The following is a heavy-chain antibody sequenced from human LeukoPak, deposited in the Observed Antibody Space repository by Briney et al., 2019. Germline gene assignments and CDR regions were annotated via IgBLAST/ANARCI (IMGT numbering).Heavy chain of an antibody. Sequence: SETLSLTCTVSGGSISSYYWSWIRQPPGKGLEWIGYIYTSGSTNYNPSLKSRVTISVDTSKNQFSLKLSSVTAAGTAVYYCARHGYYGSGSYDLGYYYMDAWGKGTTVNVSS. CDR1: GGSISSYY. CDR2: IYTSGST. V-gene: IGHV4-4*09. CDR3: ARHGYYGSGSYDLGYYYMDA. D-gene: IGHD3-10*01. J-gene: IGHJ6*03.